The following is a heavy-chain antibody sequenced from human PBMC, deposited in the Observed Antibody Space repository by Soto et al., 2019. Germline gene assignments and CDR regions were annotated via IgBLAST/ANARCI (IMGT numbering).Heavy chain of an antibody. V-gene: IGHV3-49*04. Sequence: EVQVVESGGGLVQPGQSLRLSCFASGFTFGDSAFSWVRQAPGRGLEWVGFIRTKTFGGTAEYAASVKGRFSISRDDSKSIAYLQMNSLKTEDTAVYYCIRDMKYSYYFEAGHWGQGTLVTVSS. CDR1: GFTFGDSA. CDR3: IRDMKYSYYFEAGH. J-gene: IGHJ4*02. D-gene: IGHD5-18*01. CDR2: IRTKTFGGTA.